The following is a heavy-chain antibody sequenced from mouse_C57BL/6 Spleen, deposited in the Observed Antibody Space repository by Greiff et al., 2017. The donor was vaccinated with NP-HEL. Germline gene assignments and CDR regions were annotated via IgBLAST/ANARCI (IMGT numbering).Heavy chain of an antibody. V-gene: IGHV1-55*01. D-gene: IGHD1-1*01. CDR2: IYPGSGST. Sequence: VQLQQPGAELVKPGASVKMSCKASGYTFTSYWITWVKQRPGQGLEWIGDIYPGSGSTNYNEKFKSKATLTADTSSSTAYMQLSSLTSEDSAVYYCARYDTTVVAPHFDYWGQGTTLTVSS. CDR3: ARYDTTVVAPHFDY. J-gene: IGHJ2*01. CDR1: GYTFTSYW.